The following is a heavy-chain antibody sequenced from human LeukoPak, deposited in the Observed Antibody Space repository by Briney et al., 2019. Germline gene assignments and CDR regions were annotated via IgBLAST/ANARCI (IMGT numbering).Heavy chain of an antibody. CDR2: ISYDGSNK. J-gene: IGHJ4*02. D-gene: IGHD5-18*01. V-gene: IGHV3-30*04. Sequence: GGSLRLSCAASGFTFSSYAMHWVRQAPGKGLEWVAVISYDGSNKYYADSVKGRFTISRDNSKNTLYLQMNSLRAEDTAVYYCAREEYSYGDRYWGQGTLVTVSS. CDR1: GFTFSSYA. CDR3: AREEYSYGDRY.